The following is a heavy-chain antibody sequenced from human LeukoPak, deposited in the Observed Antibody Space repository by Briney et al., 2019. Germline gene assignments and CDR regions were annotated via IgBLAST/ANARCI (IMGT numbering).Heavy chain of an antibody. J-gene: IGHJ4*01. CDR1: GDSISSSRFY. CDR3: ARRDVGATIDY. D-gene: IGHD1-26*01. Sequence: SETLSLTCTVSGDSISSSRFYWAWIRQPPGKGLGWIGSILYTGRTFYNPSLKSRVTISVDTSKNQFSLRLGSVTASDTAVYYCARRDVGATIDYWGQEPWSPSPQ. CDR2: ILYTGRT. V-gene: IGHV4-39*01.